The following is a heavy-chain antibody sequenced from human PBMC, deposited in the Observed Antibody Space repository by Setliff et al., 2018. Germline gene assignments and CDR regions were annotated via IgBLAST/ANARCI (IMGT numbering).Heavy chain of an antibody. V-gene: IGHV3-23*01. D-gene: IGHD2-8*02. CDR2: MSASGTST. CDR1: GFTFSSCA. CDR3: AKSPVAYCSGAVCYPFDY. Sequence: GESLTISCATSGFTFSSCAMSWVRQAPGKGLEWVSAMSASGTSTYHADSVKGRFTISGDNSKNTLYLQMNSLRAEDTAVYFCAKSPVAYCSGAVCYPFDYWGQGTLVTVSS. J-gene: IGHJ4*02.